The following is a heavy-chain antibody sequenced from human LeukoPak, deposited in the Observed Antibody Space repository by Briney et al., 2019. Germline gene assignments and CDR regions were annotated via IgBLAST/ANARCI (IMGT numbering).Heavy chain of an antibody. D-gene: IGHD6-13*01. CDR3: AGGQHLANEGFGP. CDR2: INSDGSGT. Sequence: GGSLRLSCAASGFTFSTYWMHWVRQAPGKGLVWVSRINSDGSGTTYADSVRGRFTISRDNAKNTLYLQMNSLRAEDTAVYYCAGGQHLANEGFGPWGQGTLVTVSS. J-gene: IGHJ5*02. V-gene: IGHV3-74*01. CDR1: GFTFSTYW.